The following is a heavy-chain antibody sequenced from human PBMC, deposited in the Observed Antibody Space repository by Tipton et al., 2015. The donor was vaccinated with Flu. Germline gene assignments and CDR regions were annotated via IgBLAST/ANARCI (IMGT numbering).Heavy chain of an antibody. CDR1: GGFISTDY. Sequence: TLSLTCTVSGGFISTDYWSWIRQPAGKGLEWIGRIHTSGSTKFNPSLESRATMSLDTSKNQFSLKLSSVTAADTAVYSCASSSGWSTPLVVYWGQGTLVTVSS. V-gene: IGHV4-4*07. CDR3: ASSSGWSTPLVVY. J-gene: IGHJ4*02. D-gene: IGHD6-19*01. CDR2: IHTSGST.